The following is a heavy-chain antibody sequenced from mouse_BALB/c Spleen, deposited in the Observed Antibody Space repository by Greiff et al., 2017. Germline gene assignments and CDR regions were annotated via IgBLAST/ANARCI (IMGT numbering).Heavy chain of an antibody. J-gene: IGHJ4*01. CDR1: GFTFSSYT. V-gene: IGHV5-6-4*01. CDR2: ISSGGSYT. D-gene: IGHD2-14*01. CDR3: ATQVRQGNYAMDY. Sequence: EVQRVESGGGLVKPGGSLKLSCAASGFTFSSYTMSWVRQTPEKRLEWVATISSGGSYTYYPDSVKGRFTISRDNAKNTLYLQMSSLKSEDTAMYYCATQVRQGNYAMDYWGQGTSVTVSS.